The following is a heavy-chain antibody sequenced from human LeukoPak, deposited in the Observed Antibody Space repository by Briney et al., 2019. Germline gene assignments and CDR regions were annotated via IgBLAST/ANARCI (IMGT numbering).Heavy chain of an antibody. D-gene: IGHD6-13*01. V-gene: IGHV4-59*01. CDR3: ARLAAAAPFDAFDI. CDR1: GGSISSYY. J-gene: IGHJ3*02. Sequence: KPSETLSLTCTVSGGSISSYYWSWIRQPPGKGLEWIGCIYYSGSTNYNPSLKSRVTISVDTSKNQFSLKLSSVTAADTAVYYCARLAAAAPFDAFDIWGQGTMVTVSS. CDR2: IYYSGST.